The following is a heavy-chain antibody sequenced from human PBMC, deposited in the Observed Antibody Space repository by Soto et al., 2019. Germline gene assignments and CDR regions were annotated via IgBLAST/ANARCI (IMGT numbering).Heavy chain of an antibody. D-gene: IGHD4-4*01. V-gene: IGHV1-3*01. CDR2: INAGNGNT. CDR3: ERGVGLYSTYDY. CDR1: GYTFTSYA. J-gene: IGHJ4*02. Sequence: QVQLVQSGAEVKKPGASVKVSCKASGYTFTSYAMHWVRQAPGQRLEWMGWINAGNGNTKYSQKFQGRVTITRDTAASTAYMGLSSLRSEDTAVYYCERGVGLYSTYDYWGQGTLVTVSS.